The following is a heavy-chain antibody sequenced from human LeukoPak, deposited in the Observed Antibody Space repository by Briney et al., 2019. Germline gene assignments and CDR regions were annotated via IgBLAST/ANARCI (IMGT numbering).Heavy chain of an antibody. J-gene: IGHJ3*02. CDR1: GGSISSYY. CDR2: IYYSGST. Sequence: SETLSLTCTVSGGSISSYYWSWIRQPPGKGLEWIGYIYYSGSTNYNPSLKSRVTISVDTSKNQFSLKLSSVTAADTAVYYCARDPVRGVNGAFDIWGQGTMVTVSS. CDR3: ARDPVRGVNGAFDI. D-gene: IGHD3-10*02. V-gene: IGHV4-59*01.